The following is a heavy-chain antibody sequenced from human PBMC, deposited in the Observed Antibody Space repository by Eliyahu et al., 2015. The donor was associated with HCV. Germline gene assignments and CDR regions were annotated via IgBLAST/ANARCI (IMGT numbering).Heavy chain of an antibody. Sequence: QVQLVESGGGVVQPGRSLXLXXAXXGLTFSLHPMHWVXXAPGKGLEWVAVISGDGNNNYYADSVKGRFTISRDNSRTTLYLQMNSLRPEDTAVYYCARDSASGTYPAYGFDLWGQGTMVTVSS. D-gene: IGHD1-26*01. CDR3: ARDSASGTYPAYGFDL. CDR1: GLTFSLHP. CDR2: ISGDGNNN. J-gene: IGHJ3*01. V-gene: IGHV3-30-3*01.